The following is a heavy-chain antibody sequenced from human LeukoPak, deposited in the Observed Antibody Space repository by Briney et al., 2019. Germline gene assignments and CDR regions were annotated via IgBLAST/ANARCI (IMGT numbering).Heavy chain of an antibody. CDR2: ISTTT. V-gene: IGHV3-23*01. Sequence: PGGSLRLSCAASGFTLSTYAMSWVRQVPAKGLEWVSAISTTTYYADFVEGRFTISRDNSKNTLYLQMNSLRAEDTAVYYCAKPMGPRYGDYQNSRFDSWGQGTLVTVSS. CDR1: GFTLSTYA. J-gene: IGHJ5*01. CDR3: AKPMGPRYGDYQNSRFDS. D-gene: IGHD4-17*01.